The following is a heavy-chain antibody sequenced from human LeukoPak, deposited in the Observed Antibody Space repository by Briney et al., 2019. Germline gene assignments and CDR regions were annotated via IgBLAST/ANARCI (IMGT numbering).Heavy chain of an antibody. CDR1: GFTFSSYG. D-gene: IGHD4-17*01. V-gene: IGHV3-23*01. J-gene: IGHJ3*02. CDR3: AKLGGGTTVTTIEGAFDI. CDR2: ISGSGGST. Sequence: PGGSLRLSCAASGFTFSSYGMSWVRQAPGKGPEWVSAISGSGGSTYYADSVKGRFTISRDNSKNTLYLQMNSLRAEDTAVYYCAKLGGGTTVTTIEGAFDIWGQGTMVTVSS.